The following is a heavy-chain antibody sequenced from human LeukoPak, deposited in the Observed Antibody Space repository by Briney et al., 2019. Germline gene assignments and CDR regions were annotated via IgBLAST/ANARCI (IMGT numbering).Heavy chain of an antibody. D-gene: IGHD6-6*01. V-gene: IGHV3-30*02. CDR2: IQYDGSNK. Sequence: PGGSLRLSCAVSGFTFSSYAIHWVRQAPGKGLEWVAFIQYDGSNKYYADSVKGRFAISRDNYKNTLYLQMNSLRAEDTALYYCAKVERVQYYFYYIDVWGKGTSVTVSS. J-gene: IGHJ6*03. CDR1: GFTFSSYA. CDR3: AKVERVQYYFYYIDV.